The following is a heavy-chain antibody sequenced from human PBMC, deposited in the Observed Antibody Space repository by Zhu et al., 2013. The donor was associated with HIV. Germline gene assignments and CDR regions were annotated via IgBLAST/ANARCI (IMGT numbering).Heavy chain of an antibody. CDR1: GGTFSSYA. CDR3: ARDRPRRESRDYYYGMDV. D-gene: IGHD3-10*01. V-gene: IGHV1-69*01. J-gene: IGHJ6*02. Sequence: QVQLVQSGAEVKKPGSSVKVSCKASGGTFSSYAISWVRQAPGQGLEWMGGIIPIFGTANYAQKFQGRVTITADESTSTAYMELSSLRSEDTAVYYCARDRPRRESRDYYYGMDVWGQGTTGHRLL. CDR2: IIPIFGTA.